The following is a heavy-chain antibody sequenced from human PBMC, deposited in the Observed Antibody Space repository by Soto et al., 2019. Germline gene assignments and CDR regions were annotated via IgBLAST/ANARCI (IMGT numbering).Heavy chain of an antibody. Sequence: GGSLRLSCAASGFTFSSYSMNWVRQAPGKGLEWVSSISSSSSYIYYADSVKGRFTISRDNAKNSLYLQMNSLRAEDTAVYYCARARTIFGVVMGFDPWGQGTLVTVS. D-gene: IGHD3-3*01. J-gene: IGHJ5*02. CDR3: ARARTIFGVVMGFDP. V-gene: IGHV3-21*01. CDR2: ISSSSSYI. CDR1: GFTFSSYS.